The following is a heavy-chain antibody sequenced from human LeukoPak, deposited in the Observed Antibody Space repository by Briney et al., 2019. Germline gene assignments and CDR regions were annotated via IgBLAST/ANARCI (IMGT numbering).Heavy chain of an antibody. D-gene: IGHD3-10*01. CDR2: INEYGTT. CDR1: GFTFSDYW. CDR3: WGYHYYGSGRDAFEV. J-gene: IGHJ3*01. Sequence: PGGSLRLSCAASGFTFSDYWMYWVRQPPGEGLVWISNINEYGTTTYADSVKGRLTISRDNFRDMVYLQMNSLRAEDTALYYCWGYHYYGSGRDAFEVWGQGTMVTVSS. V-gene: IGHV3-74*03.